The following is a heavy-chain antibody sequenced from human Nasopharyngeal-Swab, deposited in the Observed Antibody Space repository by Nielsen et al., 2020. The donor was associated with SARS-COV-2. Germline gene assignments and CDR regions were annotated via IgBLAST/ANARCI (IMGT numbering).Heavy chain of an antibody. Sequence: GESLKISCAASGFIFSDSAIHWVRQASGKGLEWVGRIRSKGNSYATEYAASVEGRFTISRDDSKNTAYLQMNRLMTEDTAVYYCSRCGGSCYTGKDYWGQGTLVTVSS. J-gene: IGHJ4*02. CDR3: SRCGGSCYTGKDY. V-gene: IGHV3-73*01. CDR2: IRSKGNSYAT. CDR1: GFIFSDSA. D-gene: IGHD2-15*01.